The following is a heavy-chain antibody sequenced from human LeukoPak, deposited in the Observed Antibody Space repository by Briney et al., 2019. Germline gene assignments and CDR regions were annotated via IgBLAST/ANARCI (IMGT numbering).Heavy chain of an antibody. CDR2: IYTSGST. CDR3: ARLSSSGLLDY. D-gene: IGHD6-6*01. V-gene: IGHV4-61*02. J-gene: IGHJ4*02. Sequence: SQTLSLTCTVSGGSISSGSYYWSWIRQPAGKGLEWIGRIYTSGSTNYNPSLESRVTISVDRSKNQFSLKLSSVTAADTAVYYCARLSSSGLLDYWGQGTLVTVSS. CDR1: GGSISSGSYY.